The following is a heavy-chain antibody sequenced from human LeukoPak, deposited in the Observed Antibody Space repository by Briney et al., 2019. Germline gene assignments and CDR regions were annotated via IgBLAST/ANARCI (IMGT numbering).Heavy chain of an antibody. J-gene: IGHJ4*02. Sequence: SETLSLTCTVSGGSISSYYWSWIRQPPGKGLEWIGYIYYSGSTNYNPSLKSRVTISVDTSKNQFSLKLSSVTAADTAVYYCARLAARGSSVDYWGQGTLVSVSS. D-gene: IGHD6-13*01. CDR3: ARLAARGSSVDY. CDR1: GGSISSYY. V-gene: IGHV4-59*08. CDR2: IYYSGST.